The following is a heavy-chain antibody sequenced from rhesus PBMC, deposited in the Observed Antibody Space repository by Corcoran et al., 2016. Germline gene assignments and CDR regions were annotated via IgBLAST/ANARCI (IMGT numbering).Heavy chain of an antibody. CDR2: IYGSSGST. D-gene: IGHD1-26*01. V-gene: IGHV4-169*01. CDR3: ARFRNYVGFDY. CDR1: GGSISSSY. Sequence: QLQLQESGPGLVKPSETLSVTCAVSGGSISSSYWSWIHPAPGKGLEWIWYIYGSSGSTYYNPSLKSRVTILTDTSKNQFSRKLSSVTAADTAVYYCARFRNYVGFDYWGQGVLVTVSS. J-gene: IGHJ4*01.